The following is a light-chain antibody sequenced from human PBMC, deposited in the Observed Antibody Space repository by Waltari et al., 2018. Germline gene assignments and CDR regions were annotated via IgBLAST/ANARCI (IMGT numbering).Light chain of an antibody. J-gene: IGLJ2*01. Sequence: SYELTQPPSVSVSPGQTASITCPGEKLGNHYSSWYQQMPGQSPVVVIYQDTKRPSGIPERFSGSNSGNTATLTISGTQAMDEADYYCQAWDTNTGVVFGGGTKLTVL. CDR3: QAWDTNTGVV. V-gene: IGLV3-1*01. CDR1: KLGNHY. CDR2: QDT.